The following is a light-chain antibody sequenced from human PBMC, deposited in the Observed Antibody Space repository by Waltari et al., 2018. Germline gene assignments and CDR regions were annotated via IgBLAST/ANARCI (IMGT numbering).Light chain of an antibody. Sequence: IQLTQSPSSLSASVGARVTITCRASQGISSSVAWYQQKPGKAPKLLIYSASSLQSGVPSRFGGSGSGTDFTLTIASLQPEDFATYYCQQVHDYPYTFGQGTRLEI. CDR2: SAS. V-gene: IGKV1-9*01. CDR3: QQVHDYPYT. J-gene: IGKJ2*01. CDR1: QGISSS.